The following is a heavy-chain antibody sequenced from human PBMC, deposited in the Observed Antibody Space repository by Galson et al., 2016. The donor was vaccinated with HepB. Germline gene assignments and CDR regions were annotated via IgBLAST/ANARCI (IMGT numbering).Heavy chain of an antibody. V-gene: IGHV6-1*01. CDR2: TYYRSKWYN. J-gene: IGHJ4*02. CDR1: GDSVSSTSAA. CDR3: LNGWYFDT. D-gene: IGHD6-19*01. Sequence: CAISGDSVSSTSAAWNWVRQSPSRGLEWLGRTYYRSKWYNDYAASVRSRITINPDTSRNQFSLQLNSVTPEDTAVYYCLNGWYFDTWGQGTQVTVSS.